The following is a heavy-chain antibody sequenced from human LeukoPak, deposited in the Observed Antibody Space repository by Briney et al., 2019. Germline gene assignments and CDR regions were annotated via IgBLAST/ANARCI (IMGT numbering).Heavy chain of an antibody. CDR2: ISGSGATA. V-gene: IGHV3-23*01. CDR1: GVAFSTYA. J-gene: IGHJ4*02. CDR3: AKAESNDMLTPFDS. Sequence: GGSLRLSRAASGVAFSTYAMNWVRQAPGKGLEWVSAISGSGATAYYEDSVKGRFTISRDDSKKELYLQMSSLRAEDTAVYYCAKAESNDMLTPFDSWGQGTLVTVSS. D-gene: IGHD3-9*01.